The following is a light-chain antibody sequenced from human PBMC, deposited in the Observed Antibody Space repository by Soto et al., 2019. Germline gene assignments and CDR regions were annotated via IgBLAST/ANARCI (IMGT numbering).Light chain of an antibody. CDR3: QQSYSTPWT. J-gene: IGKJ1*01. CDR2: GAS. V-gene: IGKV1-39*01. CDR1: QSIAKF. Sequence: DIQMTQSPSSLSASFGDRVTITCRTSQSIAKFLNWYQQRPGKAPKVLIHGASSLQTGVPSRFSGSGFGTDFTLTISSLQPEDFATYYCQQSYSTPWTFGQGTKVEIK.